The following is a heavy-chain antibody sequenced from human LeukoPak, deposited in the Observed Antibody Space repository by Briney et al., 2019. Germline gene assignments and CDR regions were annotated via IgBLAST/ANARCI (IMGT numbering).Heavy chain of an antibody. D-gene: IGHD3-22*01. CDR3: AIRGVSSGSFDY. V-gene: IGHV4-4*07. CDR1: GGSISSYY. Sequence: SETLSLTCTVSGGSISSYYWSWIRQPAGKGLEWIGRIYTSGSTNYNPSLKSRVTISVDTSKNQFSLKLSSVTAADTAVYYCAIRGVSSGSFDYWGQGTLVTVSS. J-gene: IGHJ4*02. CDR2: IYTSGST.